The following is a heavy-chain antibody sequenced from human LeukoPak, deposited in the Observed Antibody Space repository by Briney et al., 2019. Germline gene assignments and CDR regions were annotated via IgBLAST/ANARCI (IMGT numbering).Heavy chain of an antibody. D-gene: IGHD3-10*01. J-gene: IGHJ4*02. CDR2: ITYDGYYK. Sequence: GTSLILSCAASGFTFSTYGMHWVRQAPGKGLEWVALITYDGYYKYYSDSVKGRFTISSDTSKNTLSLQMNSLRAEDTAVYYCARDLSPVVRASPMGYWGQGTLVTVSS. V-gene: IGHV3-30*03. CDR3: ARDLSPVVRASPMGY. CDR1: GFTFSTYG.